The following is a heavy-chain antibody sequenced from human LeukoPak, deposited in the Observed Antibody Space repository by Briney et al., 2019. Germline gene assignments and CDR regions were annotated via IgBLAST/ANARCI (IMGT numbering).Heavy chain of an antibody. CDR2: IHYSGTT. Sequence: PSEALSLTCTVSGGSTNNHYWSWIRQPPGKGLEWIGYIHYSGTTNYSPSLKSRVTMSVDASKSQFSLELTSVTAADTAVYFCARGGWYSNYWGQGTLVTVSS. CDR3: ARGGWYSNY. V-gene: IGHV4-59*08. D-gene: IGHD4-11*01. CDR1: GGSTNNHY. J-gene: IGHJ4*02.